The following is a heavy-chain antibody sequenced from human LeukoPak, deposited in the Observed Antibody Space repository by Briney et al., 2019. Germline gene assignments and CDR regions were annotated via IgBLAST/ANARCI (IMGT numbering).Heavy chain of an antibody. J-gene: IGHJ5*02. V-gene: IGHV3-33*01. D-gene: IGHD5/OR15-5a*01. CDR2: IWYDGSNK. Sequence: GRSLRLSCAASGFTFSSYGMHWVRQAPGKGLEWVAVIWYDGSNKYYADSVKGRFTISRDDAKNSLFLQMNSLRAEDTAVYYCARESTEDRPGSWGQGTLVTVSS. CDR1: GFTFSSYG. CDR3: ARESTEDRPGS.